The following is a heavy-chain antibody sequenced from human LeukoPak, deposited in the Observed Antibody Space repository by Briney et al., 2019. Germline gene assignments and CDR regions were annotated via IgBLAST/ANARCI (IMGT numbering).Heavy chain of an antibody. CDR1: GYTFTSYY. CDR3: ARDPYDSSGYYLERYGMDV. Sequence: ASVKVSCKASGYTFTSYYTHWVRQAPAQGLEWMGIINPSGGSTSYAQKFQGRVTMTRDTSTSTVYMELSSLRSEDTAVYYCARDPYDSSGYYLERYGMDVWGQGTTVTVSS. V-gene: IGHV1-46*01. D-gene: IGHD3-22*01. CDR2: INPSGGST. J-gene: IGHJ6*02.